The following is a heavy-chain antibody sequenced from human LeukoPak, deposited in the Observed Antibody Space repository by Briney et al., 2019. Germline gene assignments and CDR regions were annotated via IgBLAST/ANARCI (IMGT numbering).Heavy chain of an antibody. Sequence: GGSLRLSCAASGFTFSSYDMNWVRQAPGKGLGWGSYISSSGSTIYYADSVKGRFTISRDNAKNSLYLQMNSLRAEDTAVYYCARAPHYDSSGYPGLFAFDIWGQGTMVTVSS. CDR2: ISSSGSTI. J-gene: IGHJ3*02. V-gene: IGHV3-48*03. CDR3: ARAPHYDSSGYPGLFAFDI. D-gene: IGHD3-22*01. CDR1: GFTFSSYD.